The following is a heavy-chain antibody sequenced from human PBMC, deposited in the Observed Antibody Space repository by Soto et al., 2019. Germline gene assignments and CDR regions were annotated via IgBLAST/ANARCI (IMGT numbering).Heavy chain of an antibody. V-gene: IGHV4-59*01. J-gene: IGHJ6*03. D-gene: IGHD5-12*01. CDR3: ARDRYTGYGVGNMDV. CDR1: GGSFGGYY. Sequence: SETLSLTCGVYGGSFGGYYLSWIRQPPGKGLEWIGYIYYSGSTNYNPSLKSRVTISVDTSKNQFSLKLSSVTAADTAVYYCARDRYTGYGVGNMDVWGKGTTVTVSS. CDR2: IYYSGST.